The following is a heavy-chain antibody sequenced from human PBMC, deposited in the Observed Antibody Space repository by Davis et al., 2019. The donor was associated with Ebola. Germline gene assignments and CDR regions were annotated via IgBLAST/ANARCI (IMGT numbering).Heavy chain of an antibody. Sequence: GESLKISCAASGFTFSSYGMHWVRQAPGKGLEWVAVIWYDGSNKYYADSVKGRFTISRDNSKNTLYLQMNSLRDEDTAVYYCAREPCDYWGQGTLVTVSS. CDR3: AREPCDY. V-gene: IGHV3-33*01. CDR1: GFTFSSYG. CDR2: IWYDGSNK. J-gene: IGHJ4*02.